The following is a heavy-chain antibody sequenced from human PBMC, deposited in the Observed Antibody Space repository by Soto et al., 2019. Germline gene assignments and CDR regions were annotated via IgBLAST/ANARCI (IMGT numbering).Heavy chain of an antibody. D-gene: IGHD3-10*01. Sequence: QLQLQESGPGLVKPSETLSLTCTVSGGSISSSSYYWGWIRQPPGKGLEWIGSIYYSGSTYYDPSLKSRVTISVDTSKTQFSLKLSSVTAADTAVYYCAREVRDYYYYYYMDVWGKGTTVTVSS. CDR3: AREVRDYYYYYYMDV. CDR2: IYYSGST. CDR1: GGSISSSSYY. V-gene: IGHV4-39*01. J-gene: IGHJ6*03.